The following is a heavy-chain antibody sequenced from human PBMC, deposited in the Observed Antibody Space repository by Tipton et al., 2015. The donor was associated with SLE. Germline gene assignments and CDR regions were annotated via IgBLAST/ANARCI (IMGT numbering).Heavy chain of an antibody. Sequence: SLRLSCAASGFTLNNDWMHWVRQAPGKGLVWVSRINPDGRTITYADPVKGRFTISRDSSENTLYLQLNSLRPEDTAVYYCARDLPLGGEFDYWGQGTLVTVSS. CDR3: ARDLPLGGEFDY. D-gene: IGHD3-16*01. V-gene: IGHV3-74*01. CDR2: INPDGRTI. J-gene: IGHJ4*02. CDR1: GFTLNNDW.